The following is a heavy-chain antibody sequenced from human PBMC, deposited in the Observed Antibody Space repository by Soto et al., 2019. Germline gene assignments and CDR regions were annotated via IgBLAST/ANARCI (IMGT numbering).Heavy chain of an antibody. V-gene: IGHV3-30*18. CDR2: ISYDGSNK. J-gene: IGHJ4*02. CDR3: AKGDRRYDSSGYYSSLDY. CDR1: GFTFSSYG. D-gene: IGHD3-22*01. Sequence: LRLSCAASGFTFSSYGMHWVRQAPGKGLEWVAVISYDGSNKYYADSVKGRFTISRDNSKNTLYLQMNSLRAEDTAVYYCAKGDRRYDSSGYYSSLDYWGQGTLVTVSS.